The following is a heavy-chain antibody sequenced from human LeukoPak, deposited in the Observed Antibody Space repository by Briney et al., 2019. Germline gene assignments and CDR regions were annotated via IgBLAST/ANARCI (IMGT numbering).Heavy chain of an antibody. D-gene: IGHD5-18*01. V-gene: IGHV4-59*01. CDR1: GGSPNSYF. CDR2: IYYIGST. J-gene: IGHJ4*02. CDR3: ARDIRGYNYGWFDY. Sequence: PSETLSLTCTDSGGSPNSYFWTWIRQPPGKGLEWIGYIYYIGSTKNNPSLKSRVTISLDTSKNQFTLNLSSVTAADTAVYYCARDIRGYNYGWFDYWGQGTLVTVSS.